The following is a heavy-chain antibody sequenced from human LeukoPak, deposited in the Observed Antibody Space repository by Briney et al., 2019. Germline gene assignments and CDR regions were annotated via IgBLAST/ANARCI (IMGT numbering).Heavy chain of an antibody. CDR3: ARIPYSSGWPFDY. CDR1: GFTFSSYT. Sequence: PGGSLRLSCAASGFTFSSYTMHWVRQAPGKGQEWVAVISYDGSKTYYADSVKGRFTISRDNSKNTLYLQMNSLIAEDTAVYYCARIPYSSGWPFDYWGQGTLVTVSS. CDR2: ISYDGSKT. D-gene: IGHD6-19*01. J-gene: IGHJ4*02. V-gene: IGHV3-30-3*01.